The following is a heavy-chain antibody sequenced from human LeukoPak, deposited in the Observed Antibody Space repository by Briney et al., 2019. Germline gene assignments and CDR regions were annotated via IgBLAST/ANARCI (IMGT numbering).Heavy chain of an antibody. V-gene: IGHV4-59*01. CDR2: IYYSGST. D-gene: IGHD3-10*01. Sequence: SETLSLTCTVSGGSISSYFWNWIRQPPGTGLEWIGYIYYSGSTNYNPSLNSRVTISVDTSKNQFSLKLNSVTAADTAVYYCARSGAPYYFSSWGQGIRVTVSS. CDR3: ARSGAPYYFSS. J-gene: IGHJ5*02. CDR1: GGSISSYF.